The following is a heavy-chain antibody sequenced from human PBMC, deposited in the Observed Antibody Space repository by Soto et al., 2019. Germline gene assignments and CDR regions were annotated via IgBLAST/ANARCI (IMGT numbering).Heavy chain of an antibody. CDR3: ARDRKLERYYYGMDV. J-gene: IGHJ6*02. CDR1: GGSISSGDYY. V-gene: IGHV4-30-4*01. D-gene: IGHD1-1*01. Sequence: SETLSLTYTVHGGSISSGDYYWSWIRQPPGKGLEWIGYIYYNGSTYYNPSLKSRVTISVDTSKNQFSLKLSSVTAADTAVYYCARDRKLERYYYGMDVWGQGTTVT. CDR2: IYYNGST.